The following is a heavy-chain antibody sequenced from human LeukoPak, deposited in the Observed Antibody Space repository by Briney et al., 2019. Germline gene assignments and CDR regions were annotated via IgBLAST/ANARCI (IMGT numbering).Heavy chain of an antibody. CDR3: VRVYSSGWPIDY. J-gene: IGHJ4*02. CDR1: GYTFTGYY. V-gene: IGHV1-2*02. CDR2: INPNSGGT. D-gene: IGHD6-19*01. Sequence: GASVKVSCKASGYTFTGYYMHWVRQAPGQGLEWMGWINPNSGGTNYAQKFQGRVTMTRDTSISTAYMELSRLRSDDTAVYYCVRVYSSGWPIDYWGQGTLVTVSS.